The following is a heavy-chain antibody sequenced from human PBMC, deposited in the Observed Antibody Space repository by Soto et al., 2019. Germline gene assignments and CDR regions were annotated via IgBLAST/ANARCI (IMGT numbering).Heavy chain of an antibody. V-gene: IGHV5-51*01. J-gene: IGHJ6*03. D-gene: IGHD2-8*01. Sequence: GESLKISCKGSGYSFTSYWIGWVRQMPGKGLEWMGIIYPGDSDTRYSPSFQGQVTISADKSISTAYLQWSSLKASDTAMYYCARLPLLGCTNGVCYGYYYYMDVWGKGTTVTVSS. CDR1: GYSFTSYW. CDR3: ARLPLLGCTNGVCYGYYYYMDV. CDR2: IYPGDSDT.